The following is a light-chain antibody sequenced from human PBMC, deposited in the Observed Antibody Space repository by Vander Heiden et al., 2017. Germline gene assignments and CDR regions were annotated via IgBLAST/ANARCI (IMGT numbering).Light chain of an antibody. CDR3: GSYTTIHTLV. Sequence: HSALTQPVPVSGSPGQSITISCTGTSSDVGAHNYVSWYQQHPGKAPKVILHQVSDRPSGVSHRFSGSKSGNTASLTISGLQAEDEADYYCGSYTTIHTLVFGTGTKVTVL. CDR2: QVS. J-gene: IGLJ1*01. CDR1: SSDVGAHNY. V-gene: IGLV2-14*01.